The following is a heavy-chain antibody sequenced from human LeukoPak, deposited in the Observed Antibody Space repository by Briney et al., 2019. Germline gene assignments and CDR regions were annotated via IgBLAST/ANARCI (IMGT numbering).Heavy chain of an antibody. J-gene: IGHJ6*03. Sequence: GGSLRLSCAASGFTFSSYSMNWVRQAPGKGLEWVSYISSSSSTIYYADSVKGRFTISRDNAKNSLYLQMNSLRAEDTAVYYCARGQGDGYNHYYYYYYYMDVWGKGTTVTVSS. CDR1: GFTFSSYS. CDR2: ISSSSSTI. V-gene: IGHV3-48*01. D-gene: IGHD5-24*01. CDR3: ARGQGDGYNHYYYYYYYMDV.